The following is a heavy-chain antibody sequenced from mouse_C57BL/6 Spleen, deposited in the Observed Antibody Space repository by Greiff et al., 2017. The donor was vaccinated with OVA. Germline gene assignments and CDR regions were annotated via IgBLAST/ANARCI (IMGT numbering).Heavy chain of an antibody. CDR3: ARSLTGTGFAY. CDR2: INPGSGGT. CDR1: GYAFTNYL. Sequence: QVQLQQSGAELVRPGTSVKVSCKASGYAFTNYLIEWVKQRPGQGLEWIGVINPGSGGTNYNEKFKGKATLTADKSSSTAYMQLSSLTSEDAAVYVCARSLTGTGFAYWGQGTLVTVSA. V-gene: IGHV1-54*01. D-gene: IGHD4-1*01. J-gene: IGHJ3*01.